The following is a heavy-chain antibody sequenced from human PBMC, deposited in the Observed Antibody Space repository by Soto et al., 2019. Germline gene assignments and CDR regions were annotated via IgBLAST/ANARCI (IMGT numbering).Heavy chain of an antibody. D-gene: IGHD3-22*01. CDR2: IYYSGST. V-gene: IGHV4-31*03. CDR3: AMGDDSSGLGRKH. CDR1: GGSISSGGYY. J-gene: IGHJ4*02. Sequence: QVQLQESGPGLVKPSQTLSLTCTVSGGSISSGGYYWSWIRQHPGKGLEWIGYIYYSGSTYYNPSLKSRVTISVNTSKNQFSLKLSSVTAADTAVYYCAMGDDSSGLGRKHWGQGTLVTVSS.